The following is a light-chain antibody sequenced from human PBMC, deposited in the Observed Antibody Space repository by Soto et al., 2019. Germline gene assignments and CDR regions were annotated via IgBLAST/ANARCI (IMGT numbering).Light chain of an antibody. Sequence: DIQMTQSPSSLSASVGDRVTITCRASQSISSYLNWYQQKPGKAPKLLIYAASSLQSGVPSRFSGSGSGTNSTLTTSSLQPKDFPTYYCKQSYSTPTWTFGKGTKV. V-gene: IGKV1-39*01. J-gene: IGKJ1*01. CDR3: KQSYSTPTWT. CDR1: QSISSY. CDR2: AAS.